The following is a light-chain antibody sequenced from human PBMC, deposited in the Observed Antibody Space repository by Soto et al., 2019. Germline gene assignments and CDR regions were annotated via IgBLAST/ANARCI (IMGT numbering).Light chain of an antibody. Sequence: EIVLTQSPGTLSLSPGDRATLSCRASQSVSSSDFAWYQQKAAQAPRRLIYGASSRATGIPDRFSGSGSGTDFTLTISRLEPEDFAVYYCQQYGSSPLYTFGPGTKFEI. V-gene: IGKV3-20*01. CDR2: GAS. CDR3: QQYGSSPLYT. CDR1: QSVSSSD. J-gene: IGKJ2*01.